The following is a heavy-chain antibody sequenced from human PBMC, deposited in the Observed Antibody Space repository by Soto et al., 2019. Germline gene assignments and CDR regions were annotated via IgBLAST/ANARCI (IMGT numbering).Heavy chain of an antibody. D-gene: IGHD6-6*01. CDR1: GYAFTTYG. V-gene: IGHV1-18*01. Sequence: QVHLVQSGAEVKKPGASVKVSCKGSGYAFTTYGITWVRQAPGQGLERMGWISAHNGNTTYAQKLQGRVTVTRDTSTSTAYMELRSLISDDTAVYDCARGTDGDYWGQGALVSVSS. CDR3: ARGTDGDY. J-gene: IGHJ4*02. CDR2: ISAHNGNT.